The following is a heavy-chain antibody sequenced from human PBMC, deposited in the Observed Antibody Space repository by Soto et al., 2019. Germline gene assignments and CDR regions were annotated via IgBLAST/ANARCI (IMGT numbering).Heavy chain of an antibody. CDR3: AKNFDSSGDLFYFDY. Sequence: GGSLRLSCAASGFSFRNFGMRWVRQAPGKGLEWVAVISYDGSEKDYADSVKGRLTISRDNSKYTVDLQMNSLRVEDTAVYYCAKNFDSSGDLFYFDYWGQGTLVTVSS. CDR2: ISYDGSEK. V-gene: IGHV3-30*18. D-gene: IGHD3-22*01. J-gene: IGHJ4*02. CDR1: GFSFRNFG.